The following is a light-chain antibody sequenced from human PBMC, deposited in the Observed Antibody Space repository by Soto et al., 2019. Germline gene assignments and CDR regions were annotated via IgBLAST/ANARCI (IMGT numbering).Light chain of an antibody. CDR1: NIGSQS. CDR2: DDS. CDR3: QVCHSSNDHCV. Sequence: SYQLTPPPSLSVAPGQTARITRGGDNIGSQSVHWYQQRPNQAPVLVVYDDSDRPSGIPERFSGSNSGNTATLTISRVEAGDEADFYCQVCHSSNDHCVFGSGTKVTVL. J-gene: IGLJ1*01. V-gene: IGLV3-21*02.